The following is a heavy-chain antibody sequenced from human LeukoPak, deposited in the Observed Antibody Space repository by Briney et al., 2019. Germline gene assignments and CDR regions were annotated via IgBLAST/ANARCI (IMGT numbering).Heavy chain of an antibody. J-gene: IGHJ4*02. CDR1: GFTFSSYA. CDR2: ISGSGGST. V-gene: IGHV3-23*01. Sequence: GGSLRLSCAASGFTFSSYAVSWVRQAPGKGLEWVSSISGSGGSTYSADSVKGRFTISRDNAKNSLYLQMNSLRAEDTAVYYCARGEMATILNPFDYWGQGTLVTVSS. CDR3: ARGEMATILNPFDY. D-gene: IGHD5-24*01.